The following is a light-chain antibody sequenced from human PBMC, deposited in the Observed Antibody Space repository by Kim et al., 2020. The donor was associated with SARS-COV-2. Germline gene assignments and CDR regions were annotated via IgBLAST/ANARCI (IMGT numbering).Light chain of an antibody. V-gene: IGKV3D-15*01. CDR2: GAS. CDR3: QQYNNWWT. J-gene: IGKJ1*01. Sequence: AGSPGAPATPSCRARQSVSSNLAWYQQKPGHPPSLIIYGASIRATGVPVRFSGSGSGTEFTLTISSLQSEDVAVYYCQQYNNWWTFGQGTKVDIK. CDR1: QSVSSN.